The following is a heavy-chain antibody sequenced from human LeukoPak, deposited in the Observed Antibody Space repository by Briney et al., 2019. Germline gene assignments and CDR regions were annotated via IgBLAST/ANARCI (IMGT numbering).Heavy chain of an antibody. CDR3: ARHPRRSYGDY. CDR1: GGSFSGYY. J-gene: IGHJ4*02. D-gene: IGHD1-26*01. CDR2: INHSGST. V-gene: IGHV4-34*01. Sequence: SETLSLTCAVYGGSFSGYYWSWIRQPPGKGLEWIGEINHSGSTNYNPSLKSRVTISVDTSKNQFSLKLSSVTAADTAVYYCARHPRRSYGDYWGQGTLVTVSS.